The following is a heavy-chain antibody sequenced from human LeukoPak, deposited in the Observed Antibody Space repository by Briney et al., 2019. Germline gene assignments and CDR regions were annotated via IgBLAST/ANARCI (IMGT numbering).Heavy chain of an antibody. CDR2: INPNSGGT. CDR3: ARGRQDAFDI. Sequence: ASVKVSCKASGYTFTGYYMHWVRQAPGQGLEWMGWINPNSGGTNYAQTFQVRVTMARHTSISTDYMELSRLRSDDTAVYYCARGRQDAFDIWGQGTMVTVSS. D-gene: IGHD6-6*01. V-gene: IGHV1-2*02. CDR1: GYTFTGYY. J-gene: IGHJ3*02.